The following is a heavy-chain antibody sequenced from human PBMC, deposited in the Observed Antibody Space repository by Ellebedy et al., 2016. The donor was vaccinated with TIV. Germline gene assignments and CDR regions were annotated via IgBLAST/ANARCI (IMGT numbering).Heavy chain of an antibody. CDR1: GFTFSEHY. CDR2: INHSGTT. CDR3: ARVGHYGSGIYYNEA. Sequence: ESLKISXVSSGFTFSEHYMDWVRQAPGKGLEWIGVINHSGTTHYNPSLKSRVTISVDSSKNHFSLKLNSVTAADTAVYYFARVGHYGSGIYYNEAWGQGTLVTVSS. J-gene: IGHJ5*02. D-gene: IGHD3-10*01. V-gene: IGHV4-34*01.